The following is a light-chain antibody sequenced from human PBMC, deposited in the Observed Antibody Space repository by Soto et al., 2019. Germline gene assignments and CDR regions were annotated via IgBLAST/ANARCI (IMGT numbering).Light chain of an antibody. CDR2: KAS. V-gene: IGKV1-5*03. J-gene: IGKJ4*01. CDR1: ESISSW. CDR3: PHHSVFPLT. Sequence: DIQMTQFPSTLSASVGDRVTITCRASESISSWLAWYQQKPGKAPKILIYKASTLQSGVPSRFTGSGSGTEFTLTISSLQPDDFGTYYCPHHSVFPLTFGGGTKVEIK.